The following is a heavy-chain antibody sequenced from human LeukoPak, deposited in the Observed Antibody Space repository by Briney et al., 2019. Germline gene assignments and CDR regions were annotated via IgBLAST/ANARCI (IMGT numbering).Heavy chain of an antibody. CDR2: ISGSGGST. CDR3: AKGARVLGIAPLHPFDY. CDR1: GFTFSSYA. Sequence: GSLRLSCAASGFTFSSYAMSWVRQAPGKGLEWVSAISGSGGSTYYADSVKGRFTISRDNSKNTLYLQMNSLRAEDTAVYYCAKGARVLGIAPLHPFDYWGQGTLVTVSS. V-gene: IGHV3-23*01. J-gene: IGHJ4*02. D-gene: IGHD6-13*01.